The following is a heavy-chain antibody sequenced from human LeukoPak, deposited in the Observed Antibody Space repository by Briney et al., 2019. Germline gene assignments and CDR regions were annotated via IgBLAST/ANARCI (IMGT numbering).Heavy chain of an antibody. CDR2: IKQSENT. Sequence: SETLSLTCAVYGGSFSAYYWTWIRQPPGKGLEWIGEIKQSENTNYNPALKSRVTISIDPSKNQISLKLNSVTAADTAVYFCAREGLRNAYNPLGCWGQGTLVTVSS. CDR3: AREGLRNAYNPLGC. CDR1: GGSFSAYY. V-gene: IGHV4-34*01. J-gene: IGHJ4*02. D-gene: IGHD5-24*01.